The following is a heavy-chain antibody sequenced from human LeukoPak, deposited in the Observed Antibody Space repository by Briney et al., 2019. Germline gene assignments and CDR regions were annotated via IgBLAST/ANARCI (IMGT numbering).Heavy chain of an antibody. CDR2: ISSSATT. Sequence: SETLSLTCTISGGSIRSYSWSWIRQPAGKGLEWIGRISSSATTNYNPSLKSRVTMSLDTSKNQFSLKLNSVTAADTAVYYCARVGVAGGSFWFDPWGQGTLVIVSS. CDR1: GGSIRSYS. V-gene: IGHV4-4*07. CDR3: ARVGVAGGSFWFDP. J-gene: IGHJ5*02. D-gene: IGHD2-15*01.